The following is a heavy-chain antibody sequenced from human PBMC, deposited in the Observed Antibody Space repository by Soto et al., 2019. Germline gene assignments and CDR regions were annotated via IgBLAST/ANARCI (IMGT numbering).Heavy chain of an antibody. CDR1: GGTFSSYP. V-gene: IGHV1-69*02. J-gene: IGHJ4*02. CDR2: IIPILVIT. D-gene: IGHD1-7*01. Sequence: QVQLVQSGAEVKKPGSSVKVSCKASGGTFSSYPISWVRQAPGQGLEWMGRIIPILVITDYAQRFQGRVTITADKSTSTAYMELSSLSSDDTAVYYCARPTSTGTTSGYYFDYWGQGTLVTVSS. CDR3: ARPTSTGTTSGYYFDY.